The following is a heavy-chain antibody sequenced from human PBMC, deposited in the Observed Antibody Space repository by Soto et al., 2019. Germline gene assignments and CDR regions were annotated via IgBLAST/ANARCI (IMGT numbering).Heavy chain of an antibody. CDR1: GYTLTELS. D-gene: IGHD3-3*01. Sequence: ASVKVSCKVSGYTLTELSMHWVRQAPGKGLEWMGGFDPEDGETIYAQKFQGRVTMTEDTSTDTAYMELSSLRSEDTAVYYCATTLRFLEWLLYSLSYWGQGTLLTVSS. CDR3: ATTLRFLEWLLYSLSY. V-gene: IGHV1-24*01. J-gene: IGHJ4*02. CDR2: FDPEDGET.